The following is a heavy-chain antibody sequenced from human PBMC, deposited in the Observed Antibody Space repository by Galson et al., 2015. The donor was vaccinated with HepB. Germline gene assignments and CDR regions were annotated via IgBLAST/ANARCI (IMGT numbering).Heavy chain of an antibody. CDR1: GYSFTSYW. CDR3: ARFVLSKYCSGGSCYSGLDY. CDR2: IYPGDSDT. J-gene: IGHJ4*02. V-gene: IGHV5-51*01. D-gene: IGHD2-15*01. Sequence: QSGAEVTKPGESLKISCKGSGYSFTSYWIGWVRQMPGKGLEWMGIIYPGDSDTRYSPSFQGQVTISADKSISTAYLQWSSLKASDTAMYYCARFVLSKYCSGGSCYSGLDYWGQGTLVTVSS.